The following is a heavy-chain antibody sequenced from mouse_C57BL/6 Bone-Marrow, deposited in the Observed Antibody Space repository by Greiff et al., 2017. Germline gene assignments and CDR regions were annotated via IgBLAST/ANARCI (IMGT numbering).Heavy chain of an antibody. D-gene: IGHD2-10*02. CDR1: GYKFTDYY. CDR3: ARWYGYFDY. J-gene: IGHJ2*01. Sequence: VQLQQSGPELVKPGASVKISCKASGYKFTDYYMNWVKQSHGKSLEWIGDINPNNGGTSYNQKFKGKATLTVDKSSSTAYMVLRSLTSEDSAVYYCARWYGYFDYWGQGTTLTVSS. CDR2: INPNNGGT. V-gene: IGHV1-26*01.